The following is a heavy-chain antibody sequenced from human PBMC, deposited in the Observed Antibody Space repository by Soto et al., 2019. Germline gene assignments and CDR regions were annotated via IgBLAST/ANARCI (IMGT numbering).Heavy chain of an antibody. V-gene: IGHV4-39*07. CDR3: ARVGGINWFDP. CDR2: IYYSGVT. Sequence: SETLSLTCTVSGDSISSSSYYWGWVRQPPGKGLEWIGTIYYSGVTSYNSSLKSRVSISVDTSKNQFSLKLSSVTAADTAVYYCARVGGINWFDPWGQGTLVTVSS. D-gene: IGHD3-16*01. CDR1: GDSISSSSYY. J-gene: IGHJ5*02.